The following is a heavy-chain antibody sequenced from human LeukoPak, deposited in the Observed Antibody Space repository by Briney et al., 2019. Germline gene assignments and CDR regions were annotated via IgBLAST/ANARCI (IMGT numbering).Heavy chain of an antibody. V-gene: IGHV1-69*01. CDR3: ALGYCSGGSCNYYYYYGMDV. CDR1: GGTFSSYA. CDR2: IIPIFGTA. Sequence: GSSVKVSCKASGGTFSSYAISWVRQAPGQGLEWMGGIIPIFGTANYAQKFQGRVTITADESTSTAYMELSSLRSEDTAVYYCALGYCSGGSCNYYYYYGMDVRGQGTTVTVSS. J-gene: IGHJ6*02. D-gene: IGHD2-15*01.